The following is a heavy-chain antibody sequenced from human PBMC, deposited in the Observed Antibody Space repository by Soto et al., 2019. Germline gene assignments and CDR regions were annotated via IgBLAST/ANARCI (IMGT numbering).Heavy chain of an antibody. D-gene: IGHD3-10*02. V-gene: IGHV3-30*02. Sequence: GGSLRLSCAGSGFIFSHSGMHWVRQTPGKGLEWVAFMSYDGSDTFYADSVKGRFTISRDNSKNTLFLHMSNLRAEDTAMYYFTIVRVADSALDHCGQGTLVTVSS. CDR3: TIVRVADSALDH. CDR1: GFIFSHSG. J-gene: IGHJ4*02. CDR2: MSYDGSDT.